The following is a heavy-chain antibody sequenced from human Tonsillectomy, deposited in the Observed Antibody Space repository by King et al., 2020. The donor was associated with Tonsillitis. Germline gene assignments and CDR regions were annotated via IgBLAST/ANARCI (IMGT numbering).Heavy chain of an antibody. J-gene: IGHJ3*02. CDR1: GFTFGDYA. V-gene: IGHV3-49*04. D-gene: IGHD3-3*01. Sequence: VQLVESGGGLVQPGRSLRLSCTASGFTFGDYAMSWVRQAPGKGLEWVGCIRSKAYGGTTVYAAPVKGRFSISRDDSKSIAYLQMNILKTKDTAVYYCTRVPRWSTLYAFDIWGQGTMVTVSS. CDR2: IRSKAYGGTT. CDR3: TRVPRWSTLYAFDI.